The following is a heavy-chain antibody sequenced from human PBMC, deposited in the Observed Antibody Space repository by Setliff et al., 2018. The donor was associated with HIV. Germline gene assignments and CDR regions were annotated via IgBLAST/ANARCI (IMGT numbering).Heavy chain of an antibody. V-gene: IGHV4-4*09. CDR3: ARRLFGAVAGTYGMDV. CDR1: GGSISISD. Sequence: SETLSLTCTVSGGSISISDWSWIRQPPGKGLEWIGCIYTSGNTNYDPSLKSRVTISVDTSKNQFSLKLSSVTAADTAVYYCARRLFGAVAGTYGMDVWGQGTTVTVSS. CDR2: IYTSGNT. D-gene: IGHD6-19*01. J-gene: IGHJ6*02.